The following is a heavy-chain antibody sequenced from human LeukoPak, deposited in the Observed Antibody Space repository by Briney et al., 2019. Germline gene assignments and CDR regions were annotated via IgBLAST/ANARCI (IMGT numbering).Heavy chain of an antibody. CDR2: INPSGGNT. CDR1: GYTFSGHY. CDR3: ARALPHRRLMDTTMNQHWFDP. D-gene: IGHD5-18*01. V-gene: IGHV1-46*01. Sequence: ASVKVSCKASGYTFSGHYMHWIRQAPGQGLEWVGIINPSGGNTNYAQKFQGRVTMTRDMSTSTVYMELSSLTSEDTAVYSCARALPHRRLMDTTMNQHWFDPWGQGTLVTVSS. J-gene: IGHJ5*02.